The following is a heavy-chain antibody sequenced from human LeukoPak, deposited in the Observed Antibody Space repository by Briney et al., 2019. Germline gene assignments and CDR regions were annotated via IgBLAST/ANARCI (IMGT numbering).Heavy chain of an antibody. D-gene: IGHD3-3*01. V-gene: IGHV1-2*02. J-gene: IGHJ5*02. Sequence: GASEKVSCKASGYTFTGYYMHWVRQAPGQGLEWMGWIDPNSGGTNYAQKFQGRVTMTRDTSTSTVYMELSSLRSEDTAVYYCARDWYFDPRKNWFDPWGQGTLVTVSS. CDR2: IDPNSGGT. CDR1: GYTFTGYY. CDR3: ARDWYFDPRKNWFDP.